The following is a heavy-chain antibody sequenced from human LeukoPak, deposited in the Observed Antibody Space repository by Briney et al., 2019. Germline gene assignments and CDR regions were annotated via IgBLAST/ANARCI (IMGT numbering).Heavy chain of an antibody. V-gene: IGHV1-8*01. J-gene: IGHJ6*03. CDR3: ARGRRTVVTPGYYYYYMDV. CDR2: MNPYSGNT. CDR1: GYTFTSYD. D-gene: IGHD4-23*01. Sequence: ASVKVSCKASGYTFTSYDINWVRQATGQGLEWMGWMNPYSGNTGYAQKFQGRVTITRNTSISTAYMELSSLRSEDTAVYYCARGRRTVVTPGYYYYYMDVWGKGTTVTVSS.